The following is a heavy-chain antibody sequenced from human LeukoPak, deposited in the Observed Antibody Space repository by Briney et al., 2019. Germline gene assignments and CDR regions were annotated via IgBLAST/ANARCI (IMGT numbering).Heavy chain of an antibody. J-gene: IGHJ4*02. Sequence: GGSLRLSCAASGFTFSSYAMSWVRQAPGKGLEWVSAISGSGGSTYYADSVKGRSTISRDNSKNTLYLQMNSLRAEDTAVYYCAKCSSTSCSKSLFDYWGQGTLVTVSS. CDR1: GFTFSSYA. V-gene: IGHV3-23*01. CDR2: ISGSGGST. D-gene: IGHD2-2*01. CDR3: AKCSSTSCSKSLFDY.